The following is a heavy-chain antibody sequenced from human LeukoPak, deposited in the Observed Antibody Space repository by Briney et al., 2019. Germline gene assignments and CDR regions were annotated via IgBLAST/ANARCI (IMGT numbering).Heavy chain of an antibody. Sequence: SETLSLTCTVSGGSISSGGYYWSWFRQPAGKGLEWIGRIYATGSTGYNPSLKSRVTISVDKSKNQFSLKLSSVTAADTAVYYCARYSSGWYGARWFDPWGQGTLVTVSS. CDR2: IYATGST. D-gene: IGHD6-19*01. CDR1: GGSISSGGYY. J-gene: IGHJ5*02. CDR3: ARYSSGWYGARWFDP. V-gene: IGHV4-61*02.